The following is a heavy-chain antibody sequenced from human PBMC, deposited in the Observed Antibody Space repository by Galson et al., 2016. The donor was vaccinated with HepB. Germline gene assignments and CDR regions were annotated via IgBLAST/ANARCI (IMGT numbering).Heavy chain of an antibody. Sequence: SLRLSCAASGFNFKTWAMHWVRQAPGKGLAWLTVISHDGGDKYSGDSVKGRFTISRDNSKSTLYLQMNSLRTEDTAVYYCARSRRDFWSGRDAFDIWGRGTMVTV. CDR2: ISHDGGDK. J-gene: IGHJ3*02. D-gene: IGHD3-3*01. V-gene: IGHV3-30-3*01. CDR1: GFNFKTWA. CDR3: ARSRRDFWSGRDAFDI.